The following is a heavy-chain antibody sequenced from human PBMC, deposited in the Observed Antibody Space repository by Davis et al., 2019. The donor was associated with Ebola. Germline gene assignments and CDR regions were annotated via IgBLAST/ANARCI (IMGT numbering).Heavy chain of an antibody. CDR2: INRDESGT. Sequence: HTGGSLRLSCAASGFTFSNYWMHWVRQAPGKGLVWVSRINRDESGTTYADSVKGRFTISRDNAKNMLYLQMDSLRVEDTAVYYCARYNSASERADLDYWGQGTLVTVSS. V-gene: IGHV3-74*01. D-gene: IGHD1-1*01. CDR3: ARYNSASERADLDY. CDR1: GFTFSNYW. J-gene: IGHJ4*02.